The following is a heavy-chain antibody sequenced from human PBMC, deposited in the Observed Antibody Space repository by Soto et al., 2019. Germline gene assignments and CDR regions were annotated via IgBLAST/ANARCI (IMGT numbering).Heavy chain of an antibody. V-gene: IGHV3-23*01. J-gene: IGHJ4*02. Sequence: GGSLRLSCAASGFTFSSSAMSWVRQAPGKGLEWVSSISSSAARTYYPDSVRGRFTISRDNSKNTLSLQMNSLRAEDTAVYYCAKTLGLVDPFYYWGQVTLVTFSS. D-gene: IGHD2-8*02. CDR3: AKTLGLVDPFYY. CDR1: GFTFSSSA. CDR2: ISSSAART.